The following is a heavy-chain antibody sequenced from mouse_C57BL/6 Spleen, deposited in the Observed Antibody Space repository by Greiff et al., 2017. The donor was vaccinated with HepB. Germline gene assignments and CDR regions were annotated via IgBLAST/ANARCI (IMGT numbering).Heavy chain of an antibody. CDR1: GYTFTSYW. CDR3: ARSGWDAMDY. Sequence: QVQLKQPGAELVRPGSSVKLSCKASGYTFTSYWMDWVKQRPGQGLEWIGNIYPSDSETHYNQKFKDKATLTVDKSSSTAYMQLSSLTSEDSAVYYCARSGWDAMDYWGQGTSVTVSS. V-gene: IGHV1-61*01. D-gene: IGHD1-1*02. CDR2: IYPSDSET. J-gene: IGHJ4*01.